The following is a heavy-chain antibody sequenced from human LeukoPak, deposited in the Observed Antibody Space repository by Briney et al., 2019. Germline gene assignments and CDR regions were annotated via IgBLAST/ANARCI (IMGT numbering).Heavy chain of an antibody. CDR1: GYSISSGYY. V-gene: IGHV4-38-2*02. CDR2: VYHSGST. CDR3: ARESLIVVVPAAIV. J-gene: IGHJ4*02. Sequence: PSETLSLTCAVSGYSISSGYYWGWIRQPPGKGLEWIGSVYHSGSTYYNPSLKSRVTTSVDTSKNQFSLKLSSVTAADTAVYYCARESLIVVVPAAIVWGQGTLVTVSS. D-gene: IGHD2-2*02.